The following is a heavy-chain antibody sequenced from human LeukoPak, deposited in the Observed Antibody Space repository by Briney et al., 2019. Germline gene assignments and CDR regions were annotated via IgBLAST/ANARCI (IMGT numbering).Heavy chain of an antibody. J-gene: IGHJ4*02. CDR2: TYYRSKWYN. CDR3: ARVGFSYSSGWYYFDY. V-gene: IGHV6-1*01. D-gene: IGHD6-19*01. CDR1: GDSVSSNSAA. Sequence: SQTLSLTCAISGDSVSSNSAAWNWIRQSPSRGLEWLGRTYYRSKWYNDYAVSVKSRITINLDTSKNQFSLQLNSVTPEDTAVYYCARVGFSYSSGWYYFDYWGQGTLVTVSS.